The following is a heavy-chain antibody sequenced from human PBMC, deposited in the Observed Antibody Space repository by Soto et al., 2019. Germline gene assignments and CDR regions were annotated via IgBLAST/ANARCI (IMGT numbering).Heavy chain of an antibody. J-gene: IGHJ6*02. D-gene: IGHD6-19*01. Sequence: QVQLVQSGAEVKKPGASVKVSCKASGYTFTSYGISWVRQAPGQGLEWMGWISAYNGNTNYAQKLQRRGTMTTDTSTSTAYMELRSLRSDDTAVYYCARDREWLVSLRGYGMDVWGQGTTVTVSS. CDR2: ISAYNGNT. CDR1: GYTFTSYG. V-gene: IGHV1-18*01. CDR3: ARDREWLVSLRGYGMDV.